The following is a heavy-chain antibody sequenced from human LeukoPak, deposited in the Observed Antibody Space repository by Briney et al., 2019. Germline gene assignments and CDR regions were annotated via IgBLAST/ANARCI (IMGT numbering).Heavy chain of an antibody. Sequence: ASVKVSCKASGYTFTGYYIHWVRQAPGQGLEWMGRINPNSGGTNYAQKFQDRVTMTRDTSISTAYMELSRLRSDDTAVYYCARDRAEYGGNSLGYWGQGTLVTVSS. CDR2: INPNSGGT. CDR1: GYTFTGYY. J-gene: IGHJ4*02. D-gene: IGHD4-23*01. CDR3: ARDRAEYGGNSLGY. V-gene: IGHV1-2*06.